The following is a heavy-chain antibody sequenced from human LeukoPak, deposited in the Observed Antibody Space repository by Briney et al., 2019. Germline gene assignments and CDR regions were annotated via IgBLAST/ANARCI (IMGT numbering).Heavy chain of an antibody. J-gene: IGHJ6*03. CDR1: GYTFTSYD. V-gene: IGHV1-8*03. D-gene: IGHD3-3*01. CDR2: MNPNSGNT. CDR3: ARGPLHLVDFWSGYYYYYYMDV. Sequence: ASVKVSCKASGYTFTSYDINWVRQATGQGLEWMGWMNPNSGNTGYAQKFQGRVTITRNTSISTAYMELSSLRSEDTAVYYCARGPLHLVDFWSGYYYYYYMDVWGKGTTVTVSS.